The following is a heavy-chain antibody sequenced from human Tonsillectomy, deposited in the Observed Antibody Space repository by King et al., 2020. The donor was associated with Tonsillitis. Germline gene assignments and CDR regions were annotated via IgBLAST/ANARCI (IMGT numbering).Heavy chain of an antibody. V-gene: IGHV4-30-4*07. D-gene: IGHD2-15*01. CDR2: IYYIGNT. CDR1: GGSISSGGYS. CDR3: ARGGPHCSGGACYSTAVTWFDP. J-gene: IGHJ5*02. Sequence: VQLQESGPGLVKPSQTLSLTCAVSGGSISSGGYSWSWIRQPPGKGLEWIGYIYYIGNTYYNPSLKSRVSISVDTSKNQFSLKLSSATAADTAVYYCARGGPHCSGGACYSTAVTWFDPWGQGTLVTVSS.